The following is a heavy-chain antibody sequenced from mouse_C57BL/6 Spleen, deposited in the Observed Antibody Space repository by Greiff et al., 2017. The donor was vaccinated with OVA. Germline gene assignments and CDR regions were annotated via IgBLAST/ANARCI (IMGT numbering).Heavy chain of an antibody. Sequence: VQLQQSGPELVKPGASVKISCKASGYSFTGYYMNWVKQSPEKSLEWIGEINPSTGGTTYNQKFKAKATLTVDKSSSTAYMQLKSLTSEDSAVYYCARIYHGYPYAMDYWGQGTSVTVSS. CDR3: ARIYHGYPYAMDY. J-gene: IGHJ4*01. CDR1: GYSFTGYY. V-gene: IGHV1-42*01. CDR2: INPSTGGT. D-gene: IGHD2-2*01.